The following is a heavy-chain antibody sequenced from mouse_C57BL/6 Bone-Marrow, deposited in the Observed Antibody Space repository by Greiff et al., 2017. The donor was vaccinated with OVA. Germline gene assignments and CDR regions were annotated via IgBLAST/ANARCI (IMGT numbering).Heavy chain of an antibody. CDR3: ARSWEGAMDY. J-gene: IGHJ4*01. CDR1: GYTFTDYY. CDR2: INPNNGGT. D-gene: IGHD4-1*01. Sequence: VQLQQSGPELVKPGASVKISCKASGYTFTDYYMNWVKQSHGKSLEWIGDINPNNGGTSYNQKFKGKATLTVDKSSSTAYMELRSLTSEDSAVYYCARSWEGAMDYWGQGTSVTVSS. V-gene: IGHV1-26*01.